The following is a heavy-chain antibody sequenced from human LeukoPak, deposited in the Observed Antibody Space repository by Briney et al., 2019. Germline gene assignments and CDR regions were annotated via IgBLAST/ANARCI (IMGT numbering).Heavy chain of an antibody. CDR1: GFTFSSYE. CDR3: ARDKFHYYGMDV. V-gene: IGHV3-48*03. CDR2: ISSGASTI. J-gene: IGHJ6*02. Sequence: GGSLRLSCAASGFTFSSYEMNWVRQAPGKGLEWVSYISSGASTIYYADSVKGRFTTSRDNAKNSLYLQMNSLRAEDTAVYYCARDKFHYYGMDVWGQGTTVTVSS.